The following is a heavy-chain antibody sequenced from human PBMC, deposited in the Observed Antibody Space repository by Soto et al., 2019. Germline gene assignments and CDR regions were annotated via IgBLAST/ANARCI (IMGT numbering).Heavy chain of an antibody. Sequence: ASVKVSCKASGYTFINYGISWVRQAPGQGLEWMGWISAYNGNTNYAQKLQGRVNMTTDTSTSTAYMDLRSLRSDDTAVYYCARYQDGDGHDYWGQGTLVTVSS. CDR2: ISAYNGNT. V-gene: IGHV1-18*01. D-gene: IGHD4-17*01. J-gene: IGHJ4*02. CDR1: GYTFINYG. CDR3: ARYQDGDGHDY.